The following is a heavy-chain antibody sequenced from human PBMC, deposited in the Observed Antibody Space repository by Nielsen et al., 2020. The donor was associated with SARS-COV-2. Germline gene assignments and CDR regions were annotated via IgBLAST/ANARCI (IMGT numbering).Heavy chain of an antibody. J-gene: IGHJ4*02. D-gene: IGHD2-21*02. CDR3: ARDAPPAYCGGDCSSGDFDY. V-gene: IGHV3-48*03. CDR2: ISSSGSTI. CDR1: GFTFSSYE. Sequence: GESLKISCAASGFTFSSYEMNWVRQAPGKGLEWVSYISSSGSTIYYADSVKGRFTISRDNAKNSLYLQMNSLRAEDTAVYYCARDAPPAYCGGDCSSGDFDYRGQGTLVTVSS.